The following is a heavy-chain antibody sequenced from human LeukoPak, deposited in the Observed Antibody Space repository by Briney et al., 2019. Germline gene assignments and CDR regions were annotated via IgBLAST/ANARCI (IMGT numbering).Heavy chain of an antibody. CDR2: ISSSGSTI. V-gene: IGHV3-11*04. CDR3: AREEAEYCSSTSCLIDH. Sequence: GGSLRLSCAASGFTFSDYYMSWIRQAPGKGLEWVSYISSSGSTIYYADSVRRRFTISRDNDKNSLYLQMKSLRAEDTAVYYCAREEAEYCSSTSCLIDHWGQGTLVTVSS. J-gene: IGHJ4*02. CDR1: GFTFSDYY. D-gene: IGHD2-2*01.